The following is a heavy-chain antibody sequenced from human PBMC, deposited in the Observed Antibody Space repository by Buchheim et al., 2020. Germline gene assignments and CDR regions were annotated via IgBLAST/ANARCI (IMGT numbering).Heavy chain of an antibody. Sequence: EVQLLESGGGLVQPGGSLRLSCAASRFTFSSYAMSWVRQAPGKGLEWVSAISGSGNNTYYAESGKGRFTISRDNSKNTLYLQMNSLRAEDTAVYYCAKATSIAARRSSFDYWGQGTL. CDR1: RFTFSSYA. J-gene: IGHJ4*02. D-gene: IGHD6-6*01. CDR2: ISGSGNNT. V-gene: IGHV3-23*01. CDR3: AKATSIAARRSSFDY.